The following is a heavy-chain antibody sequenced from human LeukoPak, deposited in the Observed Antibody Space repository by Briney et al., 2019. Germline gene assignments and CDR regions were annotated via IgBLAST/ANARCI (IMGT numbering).Heavy chain of an antibody. V-gene: IGHV1-2*02. D-gene: IGHD2-15*01. CDR2: INPNTGAT. CDR3: ARDERFCNGDNHYPDLGY. Sequence: ASVKVSCKASGYTFTGYYMFWVRQAPGKGLEWVGWINPNTGATKYAQNFQGRVTLTRDTSIRTTFMELSSLRSDDTAFYYCARDERFCNGDNHYPDLGYWGQGTLVTVSS. J-gene: IGHJ4*02. CDR1: GYTFTGYY.